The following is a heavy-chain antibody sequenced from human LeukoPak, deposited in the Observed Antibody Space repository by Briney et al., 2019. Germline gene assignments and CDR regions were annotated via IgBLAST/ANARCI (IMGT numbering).Heavy chain of an antibody. J-gene: IGHJ3*02. V-gene: IGHV4-59*12. CDR1: GGSISSYY. CDR3: ARVGAITMIVVVTYDAFDI. CDR2: IYYSGST. Sequence: SETLSLTCTVSGGSISSYYWSWIRQPPGKGLEWIGYIYYSGSTNYNPSLKSRVTISVDTSKNQFSLKLSSVTAADTAVYYCARVGAITMIVVVTYDAFDIWGQGTMVTVSS. D-gene: IGHD3-22*01.